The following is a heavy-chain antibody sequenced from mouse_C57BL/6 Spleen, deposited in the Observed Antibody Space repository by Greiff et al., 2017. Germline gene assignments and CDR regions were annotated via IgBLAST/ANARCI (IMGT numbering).Heavy chain of an antibody. V-gene: IGHV1-52*01. CDR3: ARAKYYGSSYVGFAY. J-gene: IGHJ3*01. Sequence: VQLQQPGAELVRPGSSVKLSCKASGYTFTSYWMHWVKQRPIQGLEWIGNIDPSDSETHYNQKFKDKATLTVDKSSSTAYMQLSSLTSEDSAVYYCARAKYYGSSYVGFAYWGQGALVTVSA. CDR1: GYTFTSYW. D-gene: IGHD1-1*01. CDR2: IDPSDSET.